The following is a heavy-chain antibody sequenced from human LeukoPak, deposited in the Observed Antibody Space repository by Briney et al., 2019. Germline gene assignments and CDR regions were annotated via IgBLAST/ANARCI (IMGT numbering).Heavy chain of an antibody. V-gene: IGHV4-30-2*01. CDR1: GGSISSGGYS. CDR2: IYHSGST. Sequence: PSQTLSLTCAVSGGSISSGGYSWSWIRQPPGKGLEWIGYIYHSGSTYYNPSLKSRVTISVDRSKNQFSLKLSSVTAADTAVYYCASGGNEQFDYWGQGTLVTVSS. CDR3: ASGGNEQFDY. D-gene: IGHD3-16*01. J-gene: IGHJ4*02.